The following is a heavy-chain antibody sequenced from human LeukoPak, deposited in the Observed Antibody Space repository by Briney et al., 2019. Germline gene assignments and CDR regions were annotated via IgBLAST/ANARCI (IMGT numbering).Heavy chain of an antibody. J-gene: IGHJ5*02. Sequence: GGSLRLSCAASGFIFSNYWMNWVRQPPGKGLEWVANIKDDGSDKYYVDSVKGRFGISRDNAKNSLYLQMNSLRAEDTAVYYCARSSGWQNWFDPRGQGTLVTVSS. CDR3: ARSSGWQNWFDP. CDR2: IKDDGSDK. V-gene: IGHV3-7*01. CDR1: GFIFSNYW. D-gene: IGHD6-19*01.